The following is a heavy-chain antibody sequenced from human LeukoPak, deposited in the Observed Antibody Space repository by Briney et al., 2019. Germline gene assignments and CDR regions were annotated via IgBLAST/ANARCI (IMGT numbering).Heavy chain of an antibody. CDR2: IYTSGST. V-gene: IGHV4-61*02. CDR3: ARARHFDY. J-gene: IGHJ4*02. CDR1: GGSISSGSYY. Sequence: SQTLSLTCTVSGGSISSGSYYWSWIRQPAGKGLEWIGRIYTSGSTNYNPSLKSRVTISVDTSKNQFSLKLSSMTAADTAVYYCARARHFDYWGQGTLVTVSS.